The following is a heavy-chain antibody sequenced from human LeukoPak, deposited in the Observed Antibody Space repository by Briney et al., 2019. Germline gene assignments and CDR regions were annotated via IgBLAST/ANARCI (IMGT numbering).Heavy chain of an antibody. Sequence: ASVKVSCKASGYSFTGYYMHWVRQAPGQGREWMGWINPNSGGTKYAQKFQGRVTMTRDTSISTAYMELSRLRSDDTAVYYCARGTIPNAFDIWGQGTMVTVSS. V-gene: IGHV1-2*02. D-gene: IGHD2-8*01. CDR1: GYSFTGYY. CDR2: INPNSGGT. J-gene: IGHJ3*02. CDR3: ARGTIPNAFDI.